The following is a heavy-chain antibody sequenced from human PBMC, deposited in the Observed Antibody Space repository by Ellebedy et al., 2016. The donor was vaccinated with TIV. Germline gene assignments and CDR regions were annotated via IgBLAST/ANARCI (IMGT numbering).Heavy chain of an antibody. CDR2: ISSTGGGT. CDR3: ARGRYYFDY. V-gene: IGHV3-23*01. CDR1: GFSFTSYP. J-gene: IGHJ4*02. Sequence: PGGSLRLSCAASGFSFTSYPMSWVRQAPGKGLEWVSAISSTGGGTFYADSVKGRFTISRDNSKNTLYLQMNSLRAEDTAVYYCARGRYYFDYWGQGTQVTVSS.